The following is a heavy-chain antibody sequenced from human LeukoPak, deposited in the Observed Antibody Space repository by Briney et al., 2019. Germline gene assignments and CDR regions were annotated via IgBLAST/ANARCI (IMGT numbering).Heavy chain of an antibody. V-gene: IGHV3-48*03. CDR1: GFTFSSYE. CDR2: ISSSGSTI. D-gene: IGHD3-3*01. CDR3: ARGGDFGVVYYFDY. Sequence: PGGSLRLSCAASGFTFSSYEMNWVRQAPGKGLEWVSYISSSGSTIYYADSVKGRFTISRDNAKNSLYLQMNSLRAEDTALYYCARGGDFGVVYYFDYWGQGTLVTVSS. J-gene: IGHJ4*02.